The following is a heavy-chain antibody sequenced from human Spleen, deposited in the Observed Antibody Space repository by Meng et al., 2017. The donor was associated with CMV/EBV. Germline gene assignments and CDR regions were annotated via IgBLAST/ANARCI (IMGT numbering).Heavy chain of an antibody. CDR2: ISYSGSP. J-gene: IGHJ4*02. CDR1: GGSISSGGYY. Sequence: CTVSGGSISSGGYYWTWIRQHPGKGLEWIGYISYSGSPYCNPSLKSRVTISVDTSKNQFSLKLSSLTAADTAIYYCARDHRGDYVDYWGQGTLVTVPQ. CDR3: ARDHRGDYVDY. D-gene: IGHD4-17*01. V-gene: IGHV4-31*03.